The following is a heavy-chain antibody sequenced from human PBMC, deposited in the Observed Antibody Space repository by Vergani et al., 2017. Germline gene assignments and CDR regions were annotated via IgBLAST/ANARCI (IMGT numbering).Heavy chain of an antibody. CDR3: ATPQTVTTGGMEV. Sequence: EVQLVQSGAEVKKPGATMKISCKVSGYTFTDNYMHWVKQAPGKGLGWMGLVDPEDGETIYAEKFKGRVTIAADTSTDTAHLELSSLRSEDTAVYYCATPQTVTTGGMEVWGQGTTVIVSS. CDR2: VDPEDGET. CDR1: GYTFTDNY. J-gene: IGHJ6*02. D-gene: IGHD4-17*01. V-gene: IGHV1-69-2*01.